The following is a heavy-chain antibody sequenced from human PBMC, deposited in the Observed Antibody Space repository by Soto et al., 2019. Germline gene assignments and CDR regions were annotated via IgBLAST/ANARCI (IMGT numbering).Heavy chain of an antibody. J-gene: IGHJ6*02. D-gene: IGHD3-9*01. CDR2: INSDGSST. Sequence: PGGSLRLSCAASGFTFSSYWMHWVRQAPGKGLVWVSRINSDGSSTSYADSVKGRFTISRDNAKNTLYLQMNSLRAEDTAVYYCARDKVLRYFDWLPPTTQLVYYYGMDVWGQGTTVTVSS. CDR3: ARDKVLRYFDWLPPTTQLVYYYGMDV. V-gene: IGHV3-74*01. CDR1: GFTFSSYW.